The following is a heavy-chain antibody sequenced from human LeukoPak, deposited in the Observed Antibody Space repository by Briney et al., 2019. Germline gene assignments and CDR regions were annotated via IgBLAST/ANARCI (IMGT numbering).Heavy chain of an antibody. CDR2: ITWNSDDM. D-gene: IGHD1-1*01. CDR1: GFSFEAYG. J-gene: IGHJ4*02. CDR3: TRVTSWRTGFDY. Sequence: GGSLRLSCAASGFSFEAYGMYWVRQAPGKGLEWVSGITWNSDDMAYADSVKGRFTISRDNAKNCLYLQMNSLTVEDTALYYCTRVTSWRTGFDYWVQGTLVTVSS. V-gene: IGHV3-9*01.